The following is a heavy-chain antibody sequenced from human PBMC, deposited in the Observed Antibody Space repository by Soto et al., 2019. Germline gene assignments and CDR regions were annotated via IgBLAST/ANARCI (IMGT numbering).Heavy chain of an antibody. Sequence: QLQLQESGPGLVKPSETLSLSCTVSGGSITSSFYWGWIRQPPGKGLEWIGSIYGTGNTYYNPSLKGRVTISVDTYKNQFSLNLISVTAADTAVYYCRSSSRYSTDVWGQGATVTVSS. CDR3: RSSSRYSTDV. CDR1: GGSITSSFY. J-gene: IGHJ6*02. V-gene: IGHV4-39*01. D-gene: IGHD6-13*01. CDR2: IYGTGNT.